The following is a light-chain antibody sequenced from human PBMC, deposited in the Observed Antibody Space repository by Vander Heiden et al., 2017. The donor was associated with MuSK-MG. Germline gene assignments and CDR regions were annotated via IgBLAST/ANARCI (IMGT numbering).Light chain of an antibody. V-gene: IGKV3-20*01. CDR1: QSVSSSY. J-gene: IGKJ3*01. Sequence: EIVLTQSPRTLSLSPGERPTLSCRASQSVSSSYLAWYQQKPGQAPRLLIYGASSRATGIPDRFSGSGSGTDFTLTISRLEPEDFAVYYCQQYGSSPFTFGPGTKVDIK. CDR2: GAS. CDR3: QQYGSSPFT.